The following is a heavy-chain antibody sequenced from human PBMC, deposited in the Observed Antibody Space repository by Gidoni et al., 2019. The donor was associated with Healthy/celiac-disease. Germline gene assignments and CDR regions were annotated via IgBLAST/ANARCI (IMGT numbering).Heavy chain of an antibody. CDR2: ISSSGSTI. CDR3: ARESAHIVVVPAAMGEYYYYYMDV. D-gene: IGHD2-2*01. Sequence: EVQLVESGGGLVQPGGSLRLSCAASGFTFRSYEMNWVRQAPGKGLEWVSYISSSGSTIYYADSVKGRFTISRDNAKNSLYLQMNSLRAEDTAVYYCARESAHIVVVPAAMGEYYYYYMDVWGKGTTVTVSS. J-gene: IGHJ6*03. CDR1: GFTFRSYE. V-gene: IGHV3-48*03.